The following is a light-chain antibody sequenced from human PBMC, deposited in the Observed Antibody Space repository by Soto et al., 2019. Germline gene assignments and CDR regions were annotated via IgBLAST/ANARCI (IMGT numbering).Light chain of an antibody. V-gene: IGLV2-14*03. J-gene: IGLJ1*01. CDR2: DVT. Sequence: QSALTQPASVSGSPGQSITISCTGTSSDVGAYHYVSWYQHHPGKAPKLMIYDVTYRPSGVSNRFSGSKSGNTASLTISGLQAEDEADYYCSSYTTSSTLVFGTGTKLTVL. CDR1: SSDVGAYHY. CDR3: SSYTTSSTLV.